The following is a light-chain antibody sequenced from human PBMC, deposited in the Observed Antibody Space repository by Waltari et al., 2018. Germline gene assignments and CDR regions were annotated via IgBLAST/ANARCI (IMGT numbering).Light chain of an antibody. Sequence: QSALTQPASVSGSPGQPITISCTGTSSDVVGYNLVSWYQQHPGKAPKVMTYDVSERPSGVSNRFSGSKSANTASLTISGLQAEDEGDYYCCSYAGSATWVFGGGTKLTVL. CDR1: SSDVVGYNL. V-gene: IGLV2-23*02. CDR2: DVS. J-gene: IGLJ3*02. CDR3: CSYAGSATWV.